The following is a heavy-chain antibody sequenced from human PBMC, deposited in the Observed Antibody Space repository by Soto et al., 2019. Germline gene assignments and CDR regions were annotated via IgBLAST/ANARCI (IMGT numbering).Heavy chain of an antibody. D-gene: IGHD4-17*01. CDR2: ISHSGTT. J-gene: IGHJ6*02. CDR3: ARVTMVIRDSDHFGVDV. V-gene: IGHV4-38-2*02. Sequence: TSETLSLTCRVSGFPISSTYSLGWIRQPPGKGLEWIGSISHSGTTSYSPSLTSRVSISVDTSKNQVSLKLTSVTAADTAVYFCARVTMVIRDSDHFGVDVWGHGTTVTVSS. CDR1: GFPISSTYS.